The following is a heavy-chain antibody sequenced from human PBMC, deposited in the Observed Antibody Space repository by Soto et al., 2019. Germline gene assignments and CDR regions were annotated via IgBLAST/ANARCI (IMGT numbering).Heavy chain of an antibody. CDR1: GYTFTSYG. J-gene: IGHJ5*02. Sequence: ASVKVSCKASGYTFTSYGISGVRQAPGQGLEWMGRISAYNGNTNYAQKLQGRVTTTTDTSTSTAYMELRSLRSDDTAVYYCARVVGALGHWFDPWGQGTLVTVSS. V-gene: IGHV1-18*01. D-gene: IGHD1-26*01. CDR2: ISAYNGNT. CDR3: ARVVGALGHWFDP.